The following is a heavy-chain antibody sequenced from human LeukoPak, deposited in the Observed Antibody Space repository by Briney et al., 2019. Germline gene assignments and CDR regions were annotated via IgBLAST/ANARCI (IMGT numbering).Heavy chain of an antibody. CDR1: GFTSSSYS. D-gene: IGHD5-24*01. CDR2: IRSDSSII. CDR3: VRGFDGYFGFDL. J-gene: IGHJ3*01. V-gene: IGHV3-48*02. Sequence: GGSLRLSCTASGFTSSSYSMNWVRQAPGKGLEWVSNIRSDSSIIYYADSVKGRFTISRDNAKNSLYLQMNSLRDEDTAVYYCVRGFDGYFGFDLWGQGTMVTVSS.